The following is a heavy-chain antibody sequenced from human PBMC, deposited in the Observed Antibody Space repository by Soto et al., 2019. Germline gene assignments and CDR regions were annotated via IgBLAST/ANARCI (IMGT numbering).Heavy chain of an antibody. J-gene: IGHJ5*02. CDR1: GDRVSSTSAA. D-gene: IGHD1-1*01. Sequence: TLSLTCAISGDRVSSTSAAWNWIRQSPSRGLEWLGRTYYKSKWYDDYAESVKSRITVNPDTSKNQFSLQLNSVTPEDTAVYYCVREVDDGPNRFDPWGQGTLVTVSS. CDR2: TYYKSKWYD. CDR3: VREVDDGPNRFDP. V-gene: IGHV6-1*01.